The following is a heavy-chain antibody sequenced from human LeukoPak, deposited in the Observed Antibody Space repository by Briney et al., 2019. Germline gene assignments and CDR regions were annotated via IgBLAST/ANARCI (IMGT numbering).Heavy chain of an antibody. Sequence: PSETLSLTCTVSGGSISSYYWSWIRQPAGKGLEWIGRIYVSGSTNYNPSLKRRVTMSVDRSKNQFSLKLTSVTAADTAVYFCAGENYDYGDPIYFDYWGQGTLVTVSS. CDR2: IYVSGST. CDR3: AGENYDYGDPIYFDY. D-gene: IGHD4-17*01. V-gene: IGHV4-4*07. CDR1: GGSISSYY. J-gene: IGHJ4*02.